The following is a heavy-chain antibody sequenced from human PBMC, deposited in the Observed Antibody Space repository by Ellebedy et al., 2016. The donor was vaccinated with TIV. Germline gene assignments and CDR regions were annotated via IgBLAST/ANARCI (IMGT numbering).Heavy chain of an antibody. D-gene: IGHD2-15*01. CDR2: IIPIFGTA. Sequence: SVKVSCXASGGTFSSYAISWVRQAPGQGLEWMGGIIPIFGTANYAQKFQGRVTITADESTSTAYMELSSLRSEDTAVYYCARVENNLVVLADGAFDIWGQGTMVTVSS. CDR1: GGTFSSYA. V-gene: IGHV1-69*13. CDR3: ARVENNLVVLADGAFDI. J-gene: IGHJ3*02.